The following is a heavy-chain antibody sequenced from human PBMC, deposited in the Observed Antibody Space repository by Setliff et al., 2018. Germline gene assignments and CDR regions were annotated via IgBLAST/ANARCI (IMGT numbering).Heavy chain of an antibody. D-gene: IGHD3-3*01. CDR2: IYTSWST. CDR3: ARVSGFLYVDV. CDR1: GASLSSGTYY. J-gene: IGHJ6*03. Sequence: LSLTCTVSGASLSSGTYYWSWIRQPAGKGLEWIGHIYTSWSTNYNPSLKSRVTMSVDTTKNQFSLKLTSVTAADTAVYYCARVSGFLYVDVWGKGTTVTVSS. V-gene: IGHV4-61*09.